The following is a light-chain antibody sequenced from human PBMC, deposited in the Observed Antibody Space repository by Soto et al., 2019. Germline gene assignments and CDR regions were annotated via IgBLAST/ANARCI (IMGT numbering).Light chain of an antibody. Sequence: QSVLTQPPSVSAAPGQKVTISCSGSSSNIGNNYVSWYQQLPGTAPKLLIYDNNKRPSGIPDRFSGSKSGTSATLGITGLQTGDEADYYCGTWYSSLSAGVFGGGIKLTVL. CDR1: SSNIGNNY. CDR2: DNN. CDR3: GTWYSSLSAGV. V-gene: IGLV1-51*01. J-gene: IGLJ2*01.